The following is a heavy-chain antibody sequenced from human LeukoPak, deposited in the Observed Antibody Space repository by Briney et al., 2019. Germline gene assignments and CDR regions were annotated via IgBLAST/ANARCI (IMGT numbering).Heavy chain of an antibody. CDR2: IYTSGST. CDR1: GGSNSSGSYY. V-gene: IGHV4-61*02. Sequence: SQTLSLTCTVSGGSNSSGSYYWSWIRQPAGKGLEWIGRIYTSGSTNYNPSLKSRVTISVDTSKNQFSLKLSSVTAADTAVYYCASSLIMGTGYSSSSTLDYWGQGTLVTVSS. J-gene: IGHJ4*02. D-gene: IGHD6-13*01. CDR3: ASSLIMGTGYSSSSTLDY.